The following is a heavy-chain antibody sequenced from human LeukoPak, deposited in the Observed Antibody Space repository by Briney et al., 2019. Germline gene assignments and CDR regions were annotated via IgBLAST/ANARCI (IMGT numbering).Heavy chain of an antibody. CDR2: IYYSGST. J-gene: IGHJ5*02. D-gene: IGHD3-10*01. Sequence: SETLSLTCTVSGGSISSGSYYWNWIRQPPGKGLEWIGYIYYSGSTNYNPSLKSRVTISVDTSKNQFSLKLSSVTAADTAVYYCARDSGSGEGWFDPWGQGTLVTVSS. CDR1: GGSISSGSYY. V-gene: IGHV4-61*01. CDR3: ARDSGSGEGWFDP.